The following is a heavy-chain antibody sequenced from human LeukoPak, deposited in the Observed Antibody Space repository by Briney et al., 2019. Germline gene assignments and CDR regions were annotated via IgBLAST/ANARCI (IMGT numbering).Heavy chain of an antibody. D-gene: IGHD2-2*01. CDR1: GGSFSGYY. CDR3: ASLTDHCSSTSPSCDGRIAARPWSGY. V-gene: IGHV4-34*01. J-gene: IGHJ4*02. Sequence: PSETLSLTCAVYGGSFSGYYWSWIRQPPGKGLEWIGVINHSGSTNYNPSLKSRVTISVDTSKNQFSLKLSSVTAADTAVYYCASLTDHCSSTSPSCDGRIAARPWSGYWGQGTLVTVSS. CDR2: INHSGST.